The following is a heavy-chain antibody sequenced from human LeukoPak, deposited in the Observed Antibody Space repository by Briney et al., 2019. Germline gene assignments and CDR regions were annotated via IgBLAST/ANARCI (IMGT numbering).Heavy chain of an antibody. CDR2: ISAFNGET. CDR3: ARDPSNTSGRYTYFDY. CDR1: GYTFTSHG. D-gene: IGHD3-16*02. V-gene: IGHV1-18*01. J-gene: IGHJ4*02. Sequence: ASVKVSCTTYGYTFTSHGISWVRQAPGQGLEWMGWISAFNGETHYAQNLQGRVTMTTDTSTSTAYMELRSLRFDDTAVYYCARDPSNTSGRYTYFDYWGQGTLVTVSS.